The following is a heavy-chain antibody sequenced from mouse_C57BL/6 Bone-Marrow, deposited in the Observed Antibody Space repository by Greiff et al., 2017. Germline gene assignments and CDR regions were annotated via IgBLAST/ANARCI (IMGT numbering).Heavy chain of an antibody. CDR2: ISYDGSN. J-gene: IGHJ4*01. V-gene: IGHV3-6*01. Sequence: EVKLLESGPGLVKPSQSLSLTCSVTGYSITSGYYWNWIRQFPGNKLEWMGYISYDGSNNYNPSLKKRISITRDTSKNQFFLKLNSVTTEDTATYYCAHYYGSSYAMDYWGQGTSVTVSS. CDR1: GYSITSGYY. CDR3: AHYYGSSYAMDY. D-gene: IGHD1-1*01.